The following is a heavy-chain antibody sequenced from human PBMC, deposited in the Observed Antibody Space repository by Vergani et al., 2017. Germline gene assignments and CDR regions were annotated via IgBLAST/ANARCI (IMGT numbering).Heavy chain of an antibody. Sequence: QVQLVQSGAEVKKPGASVKVSCKVSGYTLTELSMHWVRQAPGKGLEWMGGFDPEDGETIYAQKFQGRVTITADESTSTAYMELSSLRSEDTAVYYCASPGIAVAGFFYWGQGTLVTVSS. V-gene: IGHV1-24*01. CDR3: ASPGIAVAGFFY. D-gene: IGHD6-19*01. CDR1: GYTLTELS. J-gene: IGHJ4*02. CDR2: FDPEDGET.